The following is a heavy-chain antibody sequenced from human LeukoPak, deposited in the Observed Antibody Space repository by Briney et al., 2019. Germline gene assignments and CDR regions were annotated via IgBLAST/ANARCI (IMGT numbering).Heavy chain of an antibody. CDR1: GFTFDDYG. CDR3: ARDAQLRYFDWYFDY. J-gene: IGHJ4*02. Sequence: GGSLRLSYAASGFTFDDYGMSWVRQAPGKGLEWVSGINWNGGSTGYADSVKGRFTISRDNAKNSLYPQMNSLRAEDTALYYCARDAQLRYFDWYFDYWGQGTLVTVSS. V-gene: IGHV3-20*03. D-gene: IGHD3-9*01. CDR2: INWNGGST.